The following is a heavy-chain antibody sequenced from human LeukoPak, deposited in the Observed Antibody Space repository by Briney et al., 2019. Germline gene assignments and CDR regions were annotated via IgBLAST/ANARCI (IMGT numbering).Heavy chain of an antibody. CDR3: AKEADILTGYYPRNYYYYGMDV. J-gene: IGHJ6*02. D-gene: IGHD3-9*01. V-gene: IGHV3-30*18. CDR2: ISYDGSNK. Sequence: GGSLRLSCAASGFTFSSYGMHWVRQAPGKGLEWVAVISYDGSNKYYADSVKGRFTISRDNSKNTLYLQMNSLRAVDTAVYYCAKEADILTGYYPRNYYYYGMDVWGQGTTVTVSS. CDR1: GFTFSSYG.